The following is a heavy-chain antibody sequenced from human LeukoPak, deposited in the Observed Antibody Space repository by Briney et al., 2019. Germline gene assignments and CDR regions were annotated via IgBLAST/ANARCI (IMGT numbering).Heavy chain of an antibody. CDR1: GFTFSNYA. J-gene: IGHJ4*02. CDR3: AKDSAKKYDDY. D-gene: IGHD2/OR15-2a*01. V-gene: IGHV3-23*01. Sequence: GGSLRLSCAASGFTFSNYAMSWVRQAPGKGLEWVSGISGSDGSTYYADSVKGRFTISRENSKNTLYLQMNSLRAEDTAVYYCAKDSAKKYDDYWGQGTLVTVSS. CDR2: ISGSDGST.